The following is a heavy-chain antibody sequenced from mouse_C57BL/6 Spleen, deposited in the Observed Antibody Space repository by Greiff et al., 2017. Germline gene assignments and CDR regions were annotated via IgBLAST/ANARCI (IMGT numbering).Heavy chain of an antibody. D-gene: IGHD2-3*01. Sequence: QVQLQQSGAELVKPGASVKMSCKASGYTFTSYWITWVKQRPGQGLEWIGDIYPGSGSTNYNEKFKSKATLTVDTSSSTAYMQLSSLTSEDSAVYYCARRYDGYSLWFAYWGQGTLVTVSA. CDR3: ARRYDGYSLWFAY. V-gene: IGHV1-55*01. CDR1: GYTFTSYW. CDR2: IYPGSGST. J-gene: IGHJ3*01.